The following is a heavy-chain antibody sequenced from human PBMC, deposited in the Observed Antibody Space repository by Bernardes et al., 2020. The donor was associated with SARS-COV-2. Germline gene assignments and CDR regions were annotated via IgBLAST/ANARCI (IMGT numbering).Heavy chain of an antibody. CDR2: INQSGNT. CDR1: GGSFRGYY. J-gene: IGHJ4*02. V-gene: IGHV4-34*01. CDR3: SQQWPSDY. Sequence: SDTLSLTCAVYGGSFRGYYWSWIRQPPGKGLEWIGEINQSGNTNYNPSLKSRVTISIDTSKDQFSLELTSVTAADTAVYYCSQQWPSDYWGQGTLVTVSS. D-gene: IGHD6-19*01.